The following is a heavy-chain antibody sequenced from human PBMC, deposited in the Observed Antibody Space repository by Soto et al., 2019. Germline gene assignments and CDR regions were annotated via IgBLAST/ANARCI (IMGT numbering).Heavy chain of an antibody. CDR3: ARASATIAAAAIFDY. V-gene: IGHV4-4*02. CDR1: GGAISSSKW. D-gene: IGHD6-13*01. Sequence: QVQLQESGPGLVKPSGTLSLTCAVSGGAISSSKWWSWVRQPPGKGLEWIGAIYQSGSTNYNPSLESRVRMSVDKSRNQFSLKLTSVSAADTAVYYCARASATIAAAAIFDYWGQGTLVTVSS. J-gene: IGHJ4*02. CDR2: IYQSGST.